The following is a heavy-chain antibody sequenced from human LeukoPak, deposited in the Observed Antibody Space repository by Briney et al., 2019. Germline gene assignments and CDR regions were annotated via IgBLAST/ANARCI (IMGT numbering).Heavy chain of an antibody. CDR2: IWYDGSNK. CDR3: ASFIAVAGTSAY. D-gene: IGHD6-19*01. CDR1: GFTFSSYG. Sequence: GGSLRLSCAASGFTFSSYGMYWVRQAPGKGLEWVAVIWYDGSNKYYADSVKGRFTISRDNSKNTLYLQMNSLRAEDTAVYYCASFIAVAGTSAYWGQGTLVTVSS. J-gene: IGHJ4*02. V-gene: IGHV3-33*01.